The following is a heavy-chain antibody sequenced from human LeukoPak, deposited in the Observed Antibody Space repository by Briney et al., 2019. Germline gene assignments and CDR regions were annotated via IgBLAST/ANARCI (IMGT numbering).Heavy chain of an antibody. V-gene: IGHV3-49*03. D-gene: IGHD2-21*02. CDR2: IRSKKVLGGAI. Sequence: GGSLRLSCTAFGSTFGDYGLSWFRQAPGKGLEWIGFIRSKKVLGGAIEYAASVKGRFTFSRDDSKSIAYLQMNDLRTDDTAVYYCTRDWWRLGFDYWGQGTLVTVSS. CDR1: GSTFGDYG. J-gene: IGHJ4*02. CDR3: TRDWWRLGFDY.